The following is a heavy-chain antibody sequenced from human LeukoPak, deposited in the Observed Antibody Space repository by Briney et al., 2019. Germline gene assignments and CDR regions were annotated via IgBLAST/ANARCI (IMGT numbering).Heavy chain of an antibody. CDR1: GFTFSSYG. V-gene: IGHV3-30*18. J-gene: IGHJ4*02. D-gene: IGHD3-10*01. CDR2: ISYDGSNK. CDR3: AKDLLLDYYGSGSLGY. Sequence: GGSLRPSCAASGFTFSSYGMHWVRQAPGKGLEWVAVISYDGSNKYYADSVKGRFTIPRDNSKNTLYLQMNSLRAEDTAVYYCAKDLLLDYYGSGSLGYWGQGTLVTVSS.